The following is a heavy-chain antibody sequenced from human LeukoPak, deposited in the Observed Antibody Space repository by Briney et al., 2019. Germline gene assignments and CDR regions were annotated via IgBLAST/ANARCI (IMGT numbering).Heavy chain of an antibody. Sequence: PSETLSLTCTVSGGSISTSNYYWSWIRQPPGKGLEWIGYIYYSGSTNYNPSLKSRVTISVDTSKNQFSLKLSSVTAADTAVYYCARVGWASLGSGKWFDPWGQGTLVTVSS. D-gene: IGHD3-10*01. V-gene: IGHV4-61*01. CDR1: GGSISTSNYY. CDR2: IYYSGST. CDR3: ARVGWASLGSGKWFDP. J-gene: IGHJ5*02.